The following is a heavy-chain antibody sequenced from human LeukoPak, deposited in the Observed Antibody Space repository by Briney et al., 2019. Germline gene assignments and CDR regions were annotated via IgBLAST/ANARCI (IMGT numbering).Heavy chain of an antibody. V-gene: IGHV3-7*01. D-gene: IGHD3-10*02. J-gene: IGHJ6*04. Sequence: GGSLRLSCAASGFTFSTYWMSWVRQAPGKGLEWVANIKEDGSEKYYVDSVKGRFTISRDNAKNSLYLQMNSLRAEDTAVYYCAELGITMIGGVWGKGTTVTISS. CDR2: IKEDGSEK. CDR3: AELGITMIGGV. CDR1: GFTFSTYW.